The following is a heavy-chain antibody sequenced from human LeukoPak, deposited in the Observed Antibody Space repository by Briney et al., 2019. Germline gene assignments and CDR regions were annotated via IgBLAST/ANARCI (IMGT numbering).Heavy chain of an antibody. CDR2: IYPGESDT. Sequence: GEALQISCKGSGYGFTSYWIGWGRRMPGKGGEWRGIIYPGESDTRYSPSFQGQVTISADKSISTAYLQWSSLKASDTAMYYCARLGVYCSGGSCYSQSNNWFDPWGQGTLVTVSS. D-gene: IGHD2-15*01. CDR1: GYGFTSYW. V-gene: IGHV5-51*01. CDR3: ARLGVYCSGGSCYSQSNNWFDP. J-gene: IGHJ5*02.